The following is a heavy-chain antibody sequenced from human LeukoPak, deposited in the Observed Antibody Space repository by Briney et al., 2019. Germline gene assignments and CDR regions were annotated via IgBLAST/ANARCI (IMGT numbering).Heavy chain of an antibody. CDR1: GFTFSSYA. V-gene: IGHV3-23*01. CDR3: GRAGPVTKDHFMDV. CDR2: ITGSGDSA. Sequence: GGSLRLSCAASGFTFSSYAMTWVRQAPGKGLEWVSAITGSGDSAYYSDSVKGRFTISRDNAKNSLFLQMNSLSAEDTAVYYCGRAGPVTKDHFMDVWGKGTTVTVSS. J-gene: IGHJ6*03. D-gene: IGHD2-2*01.